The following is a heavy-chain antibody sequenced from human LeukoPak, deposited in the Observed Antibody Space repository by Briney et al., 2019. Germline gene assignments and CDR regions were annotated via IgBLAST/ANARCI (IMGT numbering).Heavy chain of an antibody. J-gene: IGHJ4*02. Sequence: GGSLRLSRAASGFTFSSYAMSWVRQAPGKGLEWVSAISGSGGSTYYADSVKGRFTISRDNAKKSLYLQMNSLRAEDTALYYCARDTVGATDYWGQGTLVTVSS. D-gene: IGHD1-26*01. CDR3: ARDTVGATDY. V-gene: IGHV3-23*01. CDR1: GFTFSSYA. CDR2: ISGSGGST.